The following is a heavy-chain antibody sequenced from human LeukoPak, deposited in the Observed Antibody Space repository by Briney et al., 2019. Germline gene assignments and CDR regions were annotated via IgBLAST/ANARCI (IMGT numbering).Heavy chain of an antibody. Sequence: GRCLRPSCTAAGFTFTNFAMSCVSQTPKNWMEWVSGISVSAISTYYAESVKGRFTISRDNSENTLFLQMNSLNFEDTAVYYCAKSRYYDKDAFDVWGQGTVVTVSS. V-gene: IGHV3-23*01. D-gene: IGHD3-22*01. CDR2: ISVSAIST. J-gene: IGHJ3*01. CDR3: AKSRYYDKDAFDV. CDR1: GFTFTNFA.